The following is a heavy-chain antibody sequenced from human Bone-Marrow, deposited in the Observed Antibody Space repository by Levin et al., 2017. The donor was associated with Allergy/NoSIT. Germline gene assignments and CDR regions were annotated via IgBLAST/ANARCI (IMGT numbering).Heavy chain of an antibody. V-gene: IGHV3-74*01. Sequence: SCAASGFTFSSYWMHWVRQAPGKGLVWVSRINSDGSSTSYADSVKGRFTISRDNAKNTLYLQMNSLRAEDTAVYYCAREVAARPDYYYYGMDVWGQGTTVTVSS. CDR1: GFTFSSYW. J-gene: IGHJ6*02. CDR3: AREVAARPDYYYYGMDV. D-gene: IGHD6-6*01. CDR2: INSDGSST.